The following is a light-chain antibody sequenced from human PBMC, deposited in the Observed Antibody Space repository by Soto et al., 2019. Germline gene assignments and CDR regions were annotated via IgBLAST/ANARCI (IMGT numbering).Light chain of an antibody. J-gene: IGKJ2*01. CDR2: DAS. Sequence: IQMTQSPSTLSAYVGDTVTITCRASQSISYSLAWYQQKPGKPPTLLIHDASALESGVPSRFRGSGSGTEFTLTISSLQTDDSATDYCQQYDPFSNFGQGTKLEI. CDR1: QSISYS. V-gene: IGKV1-5*01. CDR3: QQYDPFSN.